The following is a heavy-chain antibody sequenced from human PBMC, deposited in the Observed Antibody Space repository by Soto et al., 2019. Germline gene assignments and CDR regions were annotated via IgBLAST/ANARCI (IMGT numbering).Heavy chain of an antibody. D-gene: IGHD2-15*01. V-gene: IGHV3-15*07. CDR1: GFSFDNAW. CDR3: TSGLIVVVAASRLAGY. Sequence: EVQLVVSGGGLVKPGGSLRLSCAASGFSFDNAWMNWVRQAPGKGLEWVGRIKSKTYDETTDYAAPVKGRFTISRDDSKNTLYLQMNSLKAEDTAVFYCTSGLIVVVAASRLAGYRGRGTLVTVSS. CDR2: IKSKTYDETT. J-gene: IGHJ4*02.